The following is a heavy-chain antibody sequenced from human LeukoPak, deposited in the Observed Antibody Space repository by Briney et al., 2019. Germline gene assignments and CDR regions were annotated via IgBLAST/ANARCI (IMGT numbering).Heavy chain of an antibody. CDR2: IYYSGST. D-gene: IGHD6-19*01. CDR3: ASTSEYSSGWYLY. J-gene: IGHJ4*02. V-gene: IGHV4-39*01. CDR1: GFTFSSYA. Sequence: PGGSLRLSCAASGFTFSSYAMSWIRQPPGKGLEWIGSIYYSGSTYYNPSLKSRVTISVDTSKNQFSLKLSSVTAADTAVYYCASTSEYSSGWYLYWGQGTLVTVSS.